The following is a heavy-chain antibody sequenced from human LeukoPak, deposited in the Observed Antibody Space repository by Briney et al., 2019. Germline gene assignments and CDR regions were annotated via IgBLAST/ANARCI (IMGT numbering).Heavy chain of an antibody. V-gene: IGHV3-23*01. Sequence: GGSLRLSCAASGFTFTIYAMSWVRQAPERGLEWVSIIGGGGNPTFYADSVQGRFTISRDNSKNMLYLQMNSLRAEDTAIYYCAKEWEGNRWLSGNYWGQGTLVTVSS. CDR2: IGGGGNPT. J-gene: IGHJ4*02. CDR1: GFTFTIYA. CDR3: AKEWEGNRWLSGNY. D-gene: IGHD3-22*01.